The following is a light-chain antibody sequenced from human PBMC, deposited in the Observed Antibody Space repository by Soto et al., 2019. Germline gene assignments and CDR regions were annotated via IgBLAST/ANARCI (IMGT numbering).Light chain of an antibody. Sequence: DIVMTQSPDSLAVSLGERVTINCKSSQSVLYSSNNRNYLAWYQQKPGQPPNLLIYWASTRESGVPDRFSGSGSGTDFTLTISSLQAEDVAVYYCQQYYNTRWTFGHGTKVEIK. CDR2: WAS. CDR1: QSVLYSSNNRNY. CDR3: QQYYNTRWT. J-gene: IGKJ1*01. V-gene: IGKV4-1*01.